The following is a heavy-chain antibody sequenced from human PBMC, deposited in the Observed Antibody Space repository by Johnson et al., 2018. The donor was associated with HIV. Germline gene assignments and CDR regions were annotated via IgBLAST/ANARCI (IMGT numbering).Heavy chain of an antibody. Sequence: VQLVESGGGLIQLGGSLRLSCAASGFSVSSKYMSWVRQAPGKGLEWVSALYRSGSTYYVDSVKGRFTISRDNSKNPLYLQMNSLRAEDTAVYYCARWVMVRGREGFDVWGQGTMVSVSS. D-gene: IGHD3-10*01. J-gene: IGHJ3*01. CDR3: ARWVMVRGREGFDV. CDR2: LYRSGST. CDR1: GFSVSSKY. V-gene: IGHV3-66*03.